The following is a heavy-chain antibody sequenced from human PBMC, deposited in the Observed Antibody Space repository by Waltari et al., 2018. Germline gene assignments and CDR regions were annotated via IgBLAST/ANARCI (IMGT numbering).Heavy chain of an antibody. CDR1: GYTFTSYD. J-gene: IGHJ6*03. Sequence: QVQLVQSGAEVKKPGASVKVSCKASGYTFTSYDINWVRQATGQGLEWMGWMNPNSGNTGYAQKFQGRVTITRDTSISTAYMELSSLRAEDTAVYYCARAYCSSTSCYSFNYYYYMDVWGKGTTVTISS. V-gene: IGHV1-8*03. CDR2: MNPNSGNT. D-gene: IGHD2-2*02. CDR3: ARAYCSSTSCYSFNYYYYMDV.